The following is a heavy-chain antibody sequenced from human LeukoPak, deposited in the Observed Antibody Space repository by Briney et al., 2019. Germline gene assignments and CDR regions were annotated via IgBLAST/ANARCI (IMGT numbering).Heavy chain of an antibody. V-gene: IGHV4-4*02. CDR2: IYHSGST. Sequence: SGTLSLTCAVSGGSISSSNWWSWVRQPPGKGLGWIGEIYHSGSTNYNPSLKSRVTISVDKSKNQFSLKLSSVTAADTAVYYCARVGFTMVRGGSDYYYGMDVWGQGTTVTVSS. D-gene: IGHD3-10*01. CDR3: ARVGFTMVRGGSDYYYGMDV. CDR1: GGSISSSNW. J-gene: IGHJ6*02.